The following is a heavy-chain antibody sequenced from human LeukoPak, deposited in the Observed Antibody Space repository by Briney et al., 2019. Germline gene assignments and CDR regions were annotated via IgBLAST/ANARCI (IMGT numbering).Heavy chain of an antibody. Sequence: GGSLRLSCAASGFTFSYYAMHWVRQAPGKGLEWVAFISSDGSDKYYADSVKGRFTISRDNAKNSLYLQMNSLRAEDTAVYYCARDFVVVPAAISVGAFDIWGQGTMVTVSS. V-gene: IGHV3-30-3*01. CDR3: ARDFVVVPAAISVGAFDI. CDR2: ISSDGSDK. J-gene: IGHJ3*02. D-gene: IGHD2-2*01. CDR1: GFTFSYYA.